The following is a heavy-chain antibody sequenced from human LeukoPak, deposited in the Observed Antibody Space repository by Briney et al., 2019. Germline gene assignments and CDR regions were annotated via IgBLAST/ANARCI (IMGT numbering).Heavy chain of an antibody. Sequence: GESLKISCNGSGYSFTSYWISWVRQLPGKGLEWRGLIDPSDSYTNYSPSFQGHVTISADKSIPTAYLQWSSLKASDTAIYYCARHDSGSYSVFYSWGQETLVTVSS. J-gene: IGHJ4*02. CDR3: ARHDSGSYSVFYS. V-gene: IGHV5-10-1*01. D-gene: IGHD1-26*01. CDR1: GYSFTSYW. CDR2: IDPSDSYT.